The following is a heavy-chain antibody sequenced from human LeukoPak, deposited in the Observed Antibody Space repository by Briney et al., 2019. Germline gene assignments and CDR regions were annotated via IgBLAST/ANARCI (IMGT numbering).Heavy chain of an antibody. CDR1: GYTLTELS. V-gene: IGHV1-24*01. J-gene: IGHJ3*02. D-gene: IGHD2-2*01. Sequence: ASVKVSCKVSGYTLTELSMHWVRQAPGKGLEWMGGFDPEDGETIYAQKFQGRVTMTEDTSTDTAYMELSSLRSEDTAVYYCATESGALIVVVPAAKNHAFDIWGQGTMVTVSS. CDR3: ATESGALIVVVPAAKNHAFDI. CDR2: FDPEDGET.